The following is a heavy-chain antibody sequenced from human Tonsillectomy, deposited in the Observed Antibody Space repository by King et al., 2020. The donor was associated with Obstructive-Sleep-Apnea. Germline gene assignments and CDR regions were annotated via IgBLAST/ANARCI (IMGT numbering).Heavy chain of an antibody. CDR2: IFYSGSP. D-gene: IGHD3-10*01. J-gene: IGHJ4*02. V-gene: IGHV4-31*03. CDR1: GDSISSGDYY. CDR3: VRGGTYYYGSGSFYNLDYFDY. Sequence: VQLQESGPGLLKPSQTLSLTCTVSGDSISSGDYYWHWIRQHPGKGLEWIGYIFYSGSPYYNPSLQSRATISVDTSKNQFSLKLRSVTAADTAVYYCVRGGTYYYGSGSFYNLDYFDYWGQGTLVTVSS.